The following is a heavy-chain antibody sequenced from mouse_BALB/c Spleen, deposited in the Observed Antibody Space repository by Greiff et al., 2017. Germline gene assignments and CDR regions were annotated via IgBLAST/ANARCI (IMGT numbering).Heavy chain of an antibody. J-gene: IGHJ2*01. CDR3: TRDGDITTGFDY. CDR2: INPSNGGT. CDR1: GYTFTSYY. V-gene: IGHV1S81*02. Sequence: QVQLQQPGAELVKPGASVKLSCKASGYTFTSYYMYWVKQRPGQGLEWIGGINPSNGGTNFNEKFKSKATLTVDKSSSTAYMQLSSLTSEDSAVYYCTRDGDITTGFDYWGQGTTLTVSS. D-gene: IGHD1-1*01.